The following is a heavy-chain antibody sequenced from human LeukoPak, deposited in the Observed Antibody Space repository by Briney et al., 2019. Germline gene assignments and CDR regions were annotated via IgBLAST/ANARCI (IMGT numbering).Heavy chain of an antibody. CDR1: GFSFSIHG. Sequence: GGSLRLSCAASGFSFSIHGMSWVRQAPGKGLEWVSAIGAGSAYTEYVDSVKGRFTISRDDSKNTLLLQMYSLRAEDTAVYYCVQDFWATTGYWGQGTLVTVSS. CDR2: IGAGSAYT. J-gene: IGHJ4*02. V-gene: IGHV3-23*01. CDR3: VQDFWATTGY. D-gene: IGHD4-17*01.